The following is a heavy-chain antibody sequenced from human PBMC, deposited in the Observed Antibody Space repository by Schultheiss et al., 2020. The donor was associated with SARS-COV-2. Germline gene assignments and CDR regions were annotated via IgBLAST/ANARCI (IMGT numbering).Heavy chain of an antibody. V-gene: IGHV3-23*01. CDR1: GFTFSSYA. CDR3: ARPRRITGTLDY. D-gene: IGHD1-20*01. Sequence: GGSLRLSCAASGFTFSSYAMSWVRQAPGKGLEWVSAISGSGGSTYYADSVKGRFTISRDNSKNTLYLQINSLRAEDTAVYYCARPRRITGTLDYWGQGTLVTVSS. J-gene: IGHJ4*02. CDR2: ISGSGGST.